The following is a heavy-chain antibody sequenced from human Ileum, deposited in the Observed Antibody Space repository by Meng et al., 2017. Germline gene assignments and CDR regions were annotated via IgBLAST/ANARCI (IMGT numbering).Heavy chain of an antibody. CDR3: TTEGLRCHNN. CDR1: GFSFSNAW. Sequence: DVHLVESGGGLVNPGGSLRLSCVASGFSFSNAWLSWVRQVPGKGLEWVGRIESETRGLTTYYAAPVKGRFSISRDDSKNALYLQMNSLKTEDSAIYYCTTEGLRCHNNWGQGTLVTVSS. D-gene: IGHD4-17*01. J-gene: IGHJ4*02. CDR2: IESETRGLTT. V-gene: IGHV3-15*04.